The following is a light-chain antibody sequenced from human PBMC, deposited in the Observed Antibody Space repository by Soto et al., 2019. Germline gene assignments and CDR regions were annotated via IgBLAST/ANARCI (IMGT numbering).Light chain of an antibody. V-gene: IGKV4-1*01. CDR2: WAS. CDR1: QSVLYSSNNKNY. CDR3: QQDYSSPLT. Sequence: DIVMTQSPDSLAVSLGERATINCKSSQSVLYSSNNKNYLAWYQQKPGQPPKLLIYWASTRESGVPDRFSGSGSGTDFTLTISSVQSEDVAVYYCQQDYSSPLTFGGGTKMEIK. J-gene: IGKJ4*01.